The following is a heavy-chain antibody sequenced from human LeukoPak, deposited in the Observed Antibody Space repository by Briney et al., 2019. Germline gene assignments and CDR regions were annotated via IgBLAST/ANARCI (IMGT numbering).Heavy chain of an antibody. D-gene: IGHD1-26*01. V-gene: IGHV3-74*01. CDR1: GFTFSSYW. CDR3: ASASGNYYHTGY. CDR2: INTDGRST. J-gene: IGHJ4*02. Sequence: GGSLRLSCAASGFTFSSYWMHWVRQAPGKGLVCVSRINTDGRSTSYADSVKGRFTISRDNAKNTLYLQMNSLRAEDTAVYYCASASGNYYHTGYWGQGTLVTVSS.